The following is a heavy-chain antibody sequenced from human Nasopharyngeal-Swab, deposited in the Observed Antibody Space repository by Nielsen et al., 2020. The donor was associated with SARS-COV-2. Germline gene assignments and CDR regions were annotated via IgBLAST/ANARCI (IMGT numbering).Heavy chain of an antibody. CDR2: IYYSGST. Sequence: SETLSLTCTVSGGSISSSSYYWGWIRQPPGKGLEWIGSIYYSGSTYYNPSLKSRVTISVDTSKNQFSLKLSSVTAADTAVYYCARDGSFLTGSPYNWFDPWGQGTLVTVSS. V-gene: IGHV4-39*07. J-gene: IGHJ5*02. D-gene: IGHD3-9*01. CDR3: ARDGSFLTGSPYNWFDP. CDR1: GGSISSSSYY.